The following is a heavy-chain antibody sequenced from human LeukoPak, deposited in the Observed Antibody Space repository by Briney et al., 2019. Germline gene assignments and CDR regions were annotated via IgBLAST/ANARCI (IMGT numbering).Heavy chain of an antibody. CDR3: ARRRTYEYYFDY. D-gene: IGHD3-3*01. Sequence: KPSETLSLTCTVSGGSISSSSYYWGWIRQPPGKGLEWIGSIYYSGSTYYNPSLKSRVTISVDTSKNQFSLKLSSVTAADTAVYYCARRRTYEYYFDYWGQGTLVTVSS. CDR1: GGSISSSSYY. V-gene: IGHV4-39*01. J-gene: IGHJ4*02. CDR2: IYYSGST.